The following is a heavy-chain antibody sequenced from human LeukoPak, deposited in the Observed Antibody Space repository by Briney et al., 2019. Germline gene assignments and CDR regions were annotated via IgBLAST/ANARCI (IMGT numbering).Heavy chain of an antibody. D-gene: IGHD6-19*01. J-gene: IGHJ6*02. V-gene: IGHV3-48*02. CDR1: GFTFSSYS. Sequence: PGGSLRLSCAASGFTFSSYSMNWVRQAPGKGLEWVSYISSSSSTIYYADSVKGRSTISRDNAKNSLYLQMNSLRDEDTAVYYCARDEGSSGWPYYYYYYGTDVWGQGTTVTVSS. CDR3: ARDEGSSGWPYYYYYYGTDV. CDR2: ISSSSSTI.